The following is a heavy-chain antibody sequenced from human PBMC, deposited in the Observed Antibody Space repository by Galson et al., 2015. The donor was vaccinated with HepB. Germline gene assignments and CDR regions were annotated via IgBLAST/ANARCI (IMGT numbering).Heavy chain of an antibody. V-gene: IGHV3-73*01. J-gene: IGHJ4*02. CDR3: TRAMMGRDGYNLEY. CDR1: GFTFSGSA. Sequence: SLRLSCAASGFTFSGSAMHWVRQASGQGLEWVGRIRSKANSYATAYASSVKGRFTISRDDSKNTAYLQMNSLKTEDTDVYYCTRAMMGRDGYNLEYWGQGTLVTVSS. D-gene: IGHD5-24*01. CDR2: IRSKANSYAT.